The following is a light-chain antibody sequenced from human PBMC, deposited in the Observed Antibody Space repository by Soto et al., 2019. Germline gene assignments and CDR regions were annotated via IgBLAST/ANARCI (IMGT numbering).Light chain of an antibody. CDR2: GAS. J-gene: IGKJ4*01. V-gene: IGKV3-20*01. CDR3: QQFEDSLP. Sequence: EIVLTQSPGTLSLSPGERATLSCRASQSVDSSTLAWYQQKPGQAPRLLISGASNRATGIPDRFSGSGSGTDFTLSISSLEPEDFAVYHCQQFEDSLPFGGGAKVEIK. CDR1: QSVDSST.